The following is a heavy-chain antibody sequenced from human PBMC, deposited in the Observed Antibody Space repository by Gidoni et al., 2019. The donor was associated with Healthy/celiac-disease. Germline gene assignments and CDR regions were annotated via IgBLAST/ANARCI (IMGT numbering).Heavy chain of an antibody. CDR3: AGGLYLLWFGGRGWSWFDP. CDR1: GWSFGGYY. D-gene: IGHD3-10*01. J-gene: IGHJ5*02. Sequence: QVQLQQCRARLLKPSATLSLTCAVYGWSFGGYYWCRFCQPPGKGLEWIGEINHSGSTNYNPSLKSRVTISVDTSKNQFSLKLSSVTAADTAVYYCAGGLYLLWFGGRGWSWFDPWGQGTLVTVSS. V-gene: IGHV4-34*01. CDR2: INHSGST.